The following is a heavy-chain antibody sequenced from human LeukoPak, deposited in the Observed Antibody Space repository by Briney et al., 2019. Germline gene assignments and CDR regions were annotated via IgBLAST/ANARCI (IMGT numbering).Heavy chain of an antibody. D-gene: IGHD2-15*01. CDR3: VRPGQSNWWVYFNY. V-gene: IGHV4-4*09. Sequence: SETLSLTCTVSGGSNSSYYWTWIRQPPGKGLEWIGYIHTSGSTNYNPPLKSRVTMSVDTSRNQFSLRLNSATAADTAVYYCVRPGQSNWWVYFNYWGQGTVVTVSS. CDR2: IHTSGST. CDR1: GGSNSSYY. J-gene: IGHJ4*02.